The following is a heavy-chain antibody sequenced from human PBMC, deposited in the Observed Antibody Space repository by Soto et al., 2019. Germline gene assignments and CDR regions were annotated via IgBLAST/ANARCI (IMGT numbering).Heavy chain of an antibody. Sequence: QVQLVQSGAEVKKPGSSVKVSCKASGGTLSSYTISWVRHAPGQGLEWMGRIIPILGIANYAQKFQGRVTITAYKATSTAYMDLSSLRSDDTAVYYCARSPRIQLGTSNWVDPRGQGTLVTVSS. J-gene: IGHJ5*02. CDR1: GGTLSSYT. D-gene: IGHD5-18*01. CDR2: IIPILGIA. V-gene: IGHV1-69*02. CDR3: ARSPRIQLGTSNWVDP.